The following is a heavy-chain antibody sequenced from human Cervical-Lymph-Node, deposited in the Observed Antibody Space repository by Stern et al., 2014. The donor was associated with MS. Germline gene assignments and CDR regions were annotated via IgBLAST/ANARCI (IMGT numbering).Heavy chain of an antibody. D-gene: IGHD5-12*01. CDR2: VIRKFPTE. CDR1: GGTLSRYA. J-gene: IGHJ6*02. CDR3: ARANIAPTCYYGMDV. Sequence: VQLVDSGAEVKKPGSSVKVSCKASGGTLSRYAFSWVRQAPGQGLEWMGGVIRKFPTENRAQKFQDRVTVTADKSTSTVYMELTNLRSEDAAVYYCARANIAPTCYYGMDVWGQGTTLTVSS. V-gene: IGHV1-69*06.